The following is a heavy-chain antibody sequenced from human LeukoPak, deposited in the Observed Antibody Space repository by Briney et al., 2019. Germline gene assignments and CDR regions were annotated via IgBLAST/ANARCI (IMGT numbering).Heavy chain of an antibody. CDR1: RGSITPHY. CDR2: ISSTGGT. V-gene: IGHV4-4*07. J-gene: IGHJ4*02. Sequence: KPSETLSLTCSVSRGSITPHYWSWIRQPAGKGLEWIGRISSTGGTNYNPSLKSRVTMSLGTSKNQLSLKLSSVTAADTAVYYCAREVEMARQFDYWGQGTLVTVSS. CDR3: AREVEMARQFDY. D-gene: IGHD5-24*01.